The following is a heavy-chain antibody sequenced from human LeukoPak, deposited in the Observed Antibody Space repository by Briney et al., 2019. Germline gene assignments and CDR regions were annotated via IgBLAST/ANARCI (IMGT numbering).Heavy chain of an antibody. CDR3: ARGPPFYASGSYPPLLSYGMDV. CDR1: GYTFTSYY. V-gene: IGHV1-46*01. CDR2: INPSGGST. J-gene: IGHJ6*02. D-gene: IGHD3-10*01. Sequence: ASVKVSCKASGYTFTSYYMHWVRQAPGQGLEWMGIINPSGGSTSYAQKFQGRVTMTRDTSTSTVYMELSSLRSEDTAVYYCARGPPFYASGSYPPLLSYGMDVWGQGTTVTVSS.